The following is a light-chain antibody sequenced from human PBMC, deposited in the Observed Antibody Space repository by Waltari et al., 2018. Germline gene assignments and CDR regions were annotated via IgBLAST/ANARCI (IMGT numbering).Light chain of an antibody. CDR1: SSDVGGYHY. J-gene: IGLJ2*01. CDR3: SSYISSDTLEL. V-gene: IGLV2-14*03. CDR2: DVS. Sequence: HSALTQPASVSGSPGQSITIPCTGISSDVGGYHYVSRYQQHPGKAPKLMIDDVSNRPSGVSNRFSGSKSGNTASLTISGLQAEDEADYYCSSYISSDTLELFGGGTSLTVL.